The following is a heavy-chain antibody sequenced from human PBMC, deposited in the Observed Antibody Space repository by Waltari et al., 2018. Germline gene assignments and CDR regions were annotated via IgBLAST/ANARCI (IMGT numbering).Heavy chain of an antibody. CDR3: AKDLRLGELSLGWGLDY. J-gene: IGHJ4*02. CDR1: GFTFSSYA. Sequence: EVQLLESGGGLVQPGGSLRLSCAASGFTFSSYAMRWVRQAPGKGLEWVSAISGSVGSKYDADSVKGRFTISRDNSKNTLYLQMNSLRAEDTAVYYCAKDLRLGELSLGWGLDYWGQGTLVTVSS. V-gene: IGHV3-23*01. CDR2: ISGSVGSK. D-gene: IGHD3-16*02.